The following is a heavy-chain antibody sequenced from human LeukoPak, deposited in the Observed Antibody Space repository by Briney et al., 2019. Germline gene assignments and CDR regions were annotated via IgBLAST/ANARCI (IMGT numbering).Heavy chain of an antibody. J-gene: IGHJ4*02. CDR2: IYHSGST. V-gene: IGHV4-30-2*01. CDR1: GGSISSGGYY. D-gene: IGHD6-6*01. CDR3: ARVRIAARPFDY. Sequence: PSETLSLTCTVSGGSISSGGYYWSWIRQPPGKGLEWIGYIYHSGSTYYNPSLKSRVTISVDRSKNQFSLKLSSVTAADTAVYYCARVRIAARPFDYWGQGTLVTVSS.